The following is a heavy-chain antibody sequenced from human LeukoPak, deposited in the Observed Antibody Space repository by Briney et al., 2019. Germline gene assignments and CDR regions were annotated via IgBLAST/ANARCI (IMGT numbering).Heavy chain of an antibody. CDR3: ARVIVPGYYDSSGYYLDYYYGMDV. Sequence: ASVKVSCKASGYTFTSYGISWVRQAPGQGLEWMGWISAYNGNTNYAQKLQGRVTMTTDKSTSTAYMELRSLRSDDTAVYYCARVIVPGYYDSSGYYLDYYYGMDVWGQGTTVTVSS. D-gene: IGHD3-22*01. J-gene: IGHJ6*02. CDR1: GYTFTSYG. CDR2: ISAYNGNT. V-gene: IGHV1-18*01.